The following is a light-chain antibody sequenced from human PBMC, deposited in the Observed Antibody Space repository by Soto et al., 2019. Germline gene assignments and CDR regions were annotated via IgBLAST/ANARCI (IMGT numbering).Light chain of an antibody. CDR3: CSYAGSYTGV. J-gene: IGLJ1*01. CDR1: SSDVGAYNY. V-gene: IGLV2-11*01. Sequence: QSALTQPRSVSGSPGQSVTISCTGTSSDVGAYNYVSWYQHHPCKAPKFMIYDVSKRPSGVPDRFSGSKSGNTASLTISGLQAEDEADYYCCSYAGSYTGVFGTGTKVTVI. CDR2: DVS.